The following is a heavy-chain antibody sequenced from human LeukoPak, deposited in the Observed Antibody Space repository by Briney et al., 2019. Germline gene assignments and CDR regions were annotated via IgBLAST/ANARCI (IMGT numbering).Heavy chain of an antibody. CDR3: ARELWFVNAPGSWLDP. V-gene: IGHV4-30-2*01. CDR1: GDSISSGDYS. J-gene: IGHJ5*02. D-gene: IGHD3-10*01. CDR2: IFHSGSS. Sequence: SQTLSLTCTVSGDSISSGDYSWSWIRQPSGKGLEWIGYIFHSGSSYYNPSLRSRVTISVDRSSNQFSLRLTSVTAADTAVYYCARELWFVNAPGSWLDPWGQGTLVTVSS.